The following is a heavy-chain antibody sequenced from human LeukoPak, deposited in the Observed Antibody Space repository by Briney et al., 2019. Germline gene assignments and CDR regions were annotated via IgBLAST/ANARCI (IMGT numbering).Heavy chain of an antibody. V-gene: IGHV4-39*07. CDR3: ARGIAVAGAFDI. CDR2: IYYSGST. J-gene: IGHJ3*02. D-gene: IGHD6-19*01. Sequence: SETLSLTCTVSGGSISKGSYYWGWIRQPPGKGLEWIGSIYYSGSTYYNPSLKSRVTISLDTSKNQFSLKLNSVTAADTAVYYCARGIAVAGAFDIWGQGTMVTVSS. CDR1: GGSISKGSYY.